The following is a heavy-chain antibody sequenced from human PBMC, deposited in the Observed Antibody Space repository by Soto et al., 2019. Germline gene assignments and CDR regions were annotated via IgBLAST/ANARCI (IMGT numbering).Heavy chain of an antibody. V-gene: IGHV3-11*06. CDR1: GFTFSDFY. D-gene: IGHD3-16*01. CDR2: ISGSSSFT. Sequence: PGGSLRLSCAASGFTFSDFYMSWIRQAPGKGLEWVSYISGSSSFTNYADSVKGRFTISRDNAKKSLYLQMTSLRAEDTAVYYCARDLREVRRFAWFDPWGQGTLVTVSS. J-gene: IGHJ5*02. CDR3: ARDLREVRRFAWFDP.